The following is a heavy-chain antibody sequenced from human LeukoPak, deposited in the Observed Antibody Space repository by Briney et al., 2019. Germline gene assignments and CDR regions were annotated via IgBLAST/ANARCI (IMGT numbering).Heavy chain of an antibody. Sequence: GASVKVSCKASGGTFSSYAISWVRQAPGQGLEWMGRIIPILGIANYAQKFQGRVTITADKSTSTAYMELSSLRSEDTAVYHCARSHYYDSSGLNWGQGTLVTVSS. V-gene: IGHV1-69*04. J-gene: IGHJ4*02. CDR1: GGTFSSYA. CDR3: ARSHYYDSSGLN. CDR2: IIPILGIA. D-gene: IGHD3-22*01.